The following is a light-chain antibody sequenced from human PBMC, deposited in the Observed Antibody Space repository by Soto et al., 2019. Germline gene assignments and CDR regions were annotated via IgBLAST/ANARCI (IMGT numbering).Light chain of an antibody. CDR1: SSDVDGYNY. J-gene: IGLJ2*01. V-gene: IGLV2-14*01. Sequence: QSALTQPASVSGSPGQSITISCTGTSSDVDGYNYVSWYQQHPGKAPKLIIYNVSNRPSGVSNRFSGSKSGNTASLTISGLQAEDEGHYYCSSFTSSNTVLFGGGTKVTVL. CDR2: NVS. CDR3: SSFTSSNTVL.